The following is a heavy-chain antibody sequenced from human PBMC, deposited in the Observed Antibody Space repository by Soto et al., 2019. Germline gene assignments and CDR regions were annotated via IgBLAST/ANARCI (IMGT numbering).Heavy chain of an antibody. CDR3: ARDWYYYDSSGYYYARYFDY. CDR2: INAGNGNT. J-gene: IGHJ4*02. Sequence: QVQLVQSGAEVKKPGASVKVSCKASGYTFTSYAMHWVRQAPGQRLEWMGWINAGNGNTKYSQKLQGRVTITRDTSASPAYMELSSLRSEDTAVYYCARDWYYYDSSGYYYARYFDYWGQGTLVTVSS. CDR1: GYTFTSYA. V-gene: IGHV1-3*01. D-gene: IGHD3-22*01.